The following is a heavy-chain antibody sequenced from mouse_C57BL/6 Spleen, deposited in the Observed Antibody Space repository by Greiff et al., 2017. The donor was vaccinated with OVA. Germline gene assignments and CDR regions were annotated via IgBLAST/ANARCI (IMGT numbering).Heavy chain of an antibody. Sequence: QVQLKESGPGLVAPSQSLSLTCTASGFSLTSYGVDWVRQPPGKGLEWLGVIWGGGSTTYNSALMPRLSTSKDNSKSQVFIKMNSLQTDDTAMYDCAKRYSRYAMDDWGQGTSVTVAS. CDR1: GFSLTSYG. CDR3: AKRYSRYAMDD. D-gene: IGHD2-12*01. J-gene: IGHJ4*01. CDR2: IWGGGST. V-gene: IGHV2-9*01.